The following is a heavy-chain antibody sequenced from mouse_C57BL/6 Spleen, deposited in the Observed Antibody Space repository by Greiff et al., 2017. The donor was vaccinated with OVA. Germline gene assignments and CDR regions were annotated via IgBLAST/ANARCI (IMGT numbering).Heavy chain of an antibody. D-gene: IGHD1-1*02. Sequence: QVQLQQPGAELVKPGASVKLSCKASGYTFTSYWMQWVKQRPGQGLEWIGEIDPSDSYTNYNQKFKGKATLTVDTSSSTADMQLSSLTSEDSAVYYCASGNYPDYWGQGTTLTVSS. CDR2: IDPSDSYT. CDR1: GYTFTSYW. V-gene: IGHV1-50*01. J-gene: IGHJ2*01. CDR3: ASGNYPDY.